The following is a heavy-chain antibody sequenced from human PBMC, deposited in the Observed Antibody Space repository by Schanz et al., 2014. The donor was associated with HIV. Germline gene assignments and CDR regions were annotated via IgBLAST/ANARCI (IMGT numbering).Heavy chain of an antibody. CDR1: GFTFSSSG. V-gene: IGHV3-33*06. CDR2: IWYDGSDK. J-gene: IGHJ4*02. CDR3: AKCAGGTCSIDY. D-gene: IGHD2-15*01. Sequence: QVQLVESGGGVVQPGRSLRLSCTASGFTFSSSGMHWVRQAPGKGLEWVAVIWYDGSDKYYADSVKGRFTISRDNSRNTLYLQMDSLRAEDTAVYYCAKCAGGTCSIDYWGQGTLVSVSA.